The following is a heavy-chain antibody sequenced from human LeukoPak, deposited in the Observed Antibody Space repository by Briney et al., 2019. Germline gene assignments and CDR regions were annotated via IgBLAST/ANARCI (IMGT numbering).Heavy chain of an antibody. CDR1: GFTFSSYG. Sequence: GGSLRLSCAASGFTFSSYGMHWVRQAPGKGLEWVAVISYDGSNKYYADSVKGRFTISRDNSKNTLYLQMNSLRAEDTAVYYCARAKTYSGSYYDAFDLWGQGTMVTASS. CDR2: ISYDGSNK. D-gene: IGHD1-26*01. J-gene: IGHJ3*01. CDR3: ARAKTYSGSYYDAFDL. V-gene: IGHV3-30*03.